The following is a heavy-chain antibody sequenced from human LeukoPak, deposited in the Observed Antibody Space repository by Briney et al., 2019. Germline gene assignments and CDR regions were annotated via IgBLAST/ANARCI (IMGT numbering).Heavy chain of an antibody. Sequence: GGSLRLSCAASGFTFSSYAMSWVRQAPGKGLEWVSAISGSGGSTYYADSVKGRFTISRDNSKSTLYLQMNSLRAEDAAVYYCAKEPGIVGAFFLDYWGQGTLVTVSS. J-gene: IGHJ4*02. V-gene: IGHV3-23*01. CDR3: AKEPGIVGAFFLDY. CDR2: ISGSGGST. CDR1: GFTFSSYA. D-gene: IGHD1-26*01.